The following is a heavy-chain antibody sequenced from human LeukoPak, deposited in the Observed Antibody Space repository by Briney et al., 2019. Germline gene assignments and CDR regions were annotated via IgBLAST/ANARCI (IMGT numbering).Heavy chain of an antibody. CDR3: AREGSSAYAWFDP. CDR2: IYSSGTA. CDR1: GGSISGYY. V-gene: IGHV4-4*07. D-gene: IGHD3-22*01. J-gene: IGHJ5*02. Sequence: SETLSLTCTVSGGSISGYYWSWIRQPAGKGLEWIGHIYSSGTANYNPSLKSRVTMSMDTSKNQFSLRLTSVTAADTAVYYCAREGSSAYAWFDPWGQGTLVTVSS.